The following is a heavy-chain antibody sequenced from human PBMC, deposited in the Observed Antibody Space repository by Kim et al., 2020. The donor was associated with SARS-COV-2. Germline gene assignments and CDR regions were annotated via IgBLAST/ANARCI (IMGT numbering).Heavy chain of an antibody. J-gene: IGHJ4*02. CDR2: ISSSSSYI. CDR1: GFTFSSYS. V-gene: IGHV3-21*01. D-gene: IGHD3-10*01. CDR3: ARGYYGSGSKFGPY. Sequence: GGSLRLSCAASGFTFSSYSMNWVRLAPGKGLEWVSSISSSSSYIYYADSVKGRFTISRDNAKNTLYLQMNSLRAEDTAVYYCARGYYGSGSKFGPYWGQGALVTVSS.